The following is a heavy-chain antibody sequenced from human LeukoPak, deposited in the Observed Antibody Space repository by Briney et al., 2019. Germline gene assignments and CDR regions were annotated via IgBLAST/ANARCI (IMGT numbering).Heavy chain of an antibody. CDR3: ARDLSDYDFWSGSLNYYYYYMDV. V-gene: IGHV3-48*03. Sequence: GGSLRLSCAASGFTFSSFEMNWVRQAPGKGLEWVSYISSSASTIYYADSVKGRFTISRDNAKNSLYLQMDSLRAEDTAVYYCARDLSDYDFWSGSLNYYYYYMDVWGKGTTVTVSS. CDR2: ISSSASTI. D-gene: IGHD3-3*01. CDR1: GFTFSSFE. J-gene: IGHJ6*03.